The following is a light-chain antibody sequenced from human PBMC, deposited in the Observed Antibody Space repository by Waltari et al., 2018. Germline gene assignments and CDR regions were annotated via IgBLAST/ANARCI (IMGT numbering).Light chain of an antibody. Sequence: DTQMTQSPSTLSAYVGDRVTITCRASQNIYNWFAWYQQQPGEAPEVLIYDASSLRRGVPARFSGRGSGTEFTLTISSLQPGDFATYYGQQYHGDSPTFGQGTRVEIK. V-gene: IGKV1-5*01. J-gene: IGKJ1*01. CDR3: QQYHGDSPT. CDR2: DAS. CDR1: QNIYNW.